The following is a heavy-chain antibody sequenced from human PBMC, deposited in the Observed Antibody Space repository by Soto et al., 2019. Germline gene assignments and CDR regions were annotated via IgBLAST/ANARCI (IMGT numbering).Heavy chain of an antibody. J-gene: IGHJ4*02. Sequence: ESGGGVVQPGRSLRLSCAASGFTFSSYGMHWVRQAPGKGLEWVAVIWYDGSNKYYADSVKGRFTISRDNSKNTLYLQMISLRSEIMAVNYCAKGDSRGLDYWGQGTLVTVSS. CDR3: AKGDSRGLDY. CDR2: IWYDGSNK. CDR1: GFTFSSYG. V-gene: IGHV3-33*06. D-gene: IGHD2-15*01.